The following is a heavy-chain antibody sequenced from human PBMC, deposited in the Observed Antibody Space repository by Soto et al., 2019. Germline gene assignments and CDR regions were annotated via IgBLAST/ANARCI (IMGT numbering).Heavy chain of an antibody. J-gene: IGHJ3*02. CDR2: IYYSGST. Sequence: PSETLSLTCTVSGGSISSHYWSWIRQPPGKGLEWIGYIYYSGSTNYNPSLKSRVTISVDTSKNQFSLKLSSVTAADTAVYYCARALILTGYYIHDAFDIWGQGKMVTVSS. CDR1: GGSISSHY. D-gene: IGHD3-9*01. CDR3: ARALILTGYYIHDAFDI. V-gene: IGHV4-59*11.